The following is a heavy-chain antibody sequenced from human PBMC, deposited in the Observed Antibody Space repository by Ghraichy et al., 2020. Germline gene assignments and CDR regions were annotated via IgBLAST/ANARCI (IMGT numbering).Heavy chain of an antibody. J-gene: IGHJ4*02. CDR3: AREEANTGYSSSWYVDRTFDY. CDR1: GYTFTGYY. D-gene: IGHD6-13*01. Sequence: ASVKISCKASGYTFTGYYMHWVRQAPGQGLEWMGWINPNSGGTNYAQKFQGRVTMTRDTSISTAYMELSRLRSDDTAVYYCAREEANTGYSSSWYVDRTFDYWGQGTLVTVSS. CDR2: INPNSGGT. V-gene: IGHV1-2*02.